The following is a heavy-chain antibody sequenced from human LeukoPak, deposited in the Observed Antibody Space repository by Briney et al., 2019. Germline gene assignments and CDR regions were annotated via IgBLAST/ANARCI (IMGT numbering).Heavy chain of an antibody. CDR1: GYTFTSYY. D-gene: IGHD2-21*02. Sequence: GASVTVSCKASGYTFTSYYMHWVRQAPGQGLEWMGIINPSGGSTSYAQKFQGRVTMTRDTSTSTVYMELSSLRSEDTAVYYCARAYCGGDCYPRGLLGPYYFDYWGQGTLVTVSS. CDR2: INPSGGST. CDR3: ARAYCGGDCYPRGLLGPYYFDY. J-gene: IGHJ4*02. V-gene: IGHV1-46*01.